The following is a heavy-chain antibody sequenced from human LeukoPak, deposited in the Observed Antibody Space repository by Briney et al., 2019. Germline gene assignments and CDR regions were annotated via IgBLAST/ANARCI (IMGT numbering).Heavy chain of an antibody. J-gene: IGHJ4*02. CDR3: VKDPSGNYFYFDY. V-gene: IGHV3-64D*09. D-gene: IGHD1-26*01. Sequence: GGSLRLSCSASGFTFSSFAMFWVRQAPGKGLEYVSGISSDGGRTNYADSVKARFTVSRDNSKVTLYLQMTSLRPEDTAIYYCVKDPSGNYFYFDYWGQGTLVTVSS. CDR2: ISSDGGRT. CDR1: GFTFSSFA.